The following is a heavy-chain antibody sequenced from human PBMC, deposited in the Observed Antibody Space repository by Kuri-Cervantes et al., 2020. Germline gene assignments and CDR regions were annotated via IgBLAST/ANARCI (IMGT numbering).Heavy chain of an antibody. J-gene: IGHJ6*02. Sequence: GESLKISCAASGFTFSDYYMSWIRQAPGKGLEWVSYISSSGSTIYYADSVKGRFTISGDNAKNSLYLQMNSLRAEDTAVYYCAREYSSGWYHYYYYYGMDVWGQGTTVTVSS. CDR2: ISSSGSTI. V-gene: IGHV3-11*01. CDR1: GFTFSDYY. CDR3: AREYSSGWYHYYYYYGMDV. D-gene: IGHD6-19*01.